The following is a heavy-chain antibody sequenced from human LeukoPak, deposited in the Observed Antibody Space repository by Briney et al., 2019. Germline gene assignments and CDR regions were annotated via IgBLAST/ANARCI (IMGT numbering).Heavy chain of an antibody. V-gene: IGHV3-23*01. D-gene: IGHD2-2*02. J-gene: IGHJ4*02. CDR3: AKVSQIYCSSTGCYNDY. CDR2: ISGSGGST. Sequence: GGSLRLSCAASGFTFSSYAMSWVRQAPGKGLEWVSAISGSGGSTYYADSVKGRFTISRDNSKNTLYLQMNSLRAEDTAVYYCAKVSQIYCSSTGCYNDYWGQGTLVTVSS. CDR1: GFTFSSYA.